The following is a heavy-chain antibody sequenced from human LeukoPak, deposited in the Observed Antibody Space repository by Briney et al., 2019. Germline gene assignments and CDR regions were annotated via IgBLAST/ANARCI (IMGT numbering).Heavy chain of an antibody. CDR3: ASMVVAATKRAGYFDY. J-gene: IGHJ4*02. Sequence: SVKVSCKASGGTFSSYAISWVRQAPGQGLEWMGGIIPIFGTANYAQKFQGRVTITTDESTSTAYMELSSLRSEDTAVYYRASMVVAATKRAGYFDYWGQGPLVTVSS. D-gene: IGHD2-15*01. CDR1: GGTFSSYA. V-gene: IGHV1-69*05. CDR2: IIPIFGTA.